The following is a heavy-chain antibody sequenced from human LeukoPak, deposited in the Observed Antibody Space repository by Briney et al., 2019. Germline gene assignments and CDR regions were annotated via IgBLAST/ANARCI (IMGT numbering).Heavy chain of an antibody. CDR3: ARESAGTSDTAMESHFDY. CDR2: IYHSGST. V-gene: IGHV4-4*02. Sequence: PSGTLSLTCAVSGGSISSRYWWSWVRQSPGKGLEWIGEIYHSGSTNYNPSLKSRVKISVDKSMNQFSLRLSSVTAADTAVYYCARESAGTSDTAMESHFDYWGQGTLVTVSS. J-gene: IGHJ4*02. D-gene: IGHD5-18*01. CDR1: GGSISSRYW.